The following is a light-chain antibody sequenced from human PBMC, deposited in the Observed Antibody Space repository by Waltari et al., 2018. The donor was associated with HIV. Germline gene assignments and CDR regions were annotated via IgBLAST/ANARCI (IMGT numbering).Light chain of an antibody. CDR1: SSNIGSNT. J-gene: IGLJ3*02. CDR2: SNN. V-gene: IGLV1-44*01. Sequence: QSVLTQPPSASGTPGQRVTISCSGSSSNIGSNTVNWCQQLPGTAPKVLLYSNNQRPSGVPDRFSGSKSGTSASLAISGLQSEDEADYYCAAWDDSLGGVVFGGGTKLTVL. CDR3: AAWDDSLGGVV.